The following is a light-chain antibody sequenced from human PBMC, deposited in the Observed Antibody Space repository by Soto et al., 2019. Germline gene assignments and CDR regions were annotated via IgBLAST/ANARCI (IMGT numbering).Light chain of an antibody. CDR2: GNT. V-gene: IGLV1-40*01. Sequence: QSVLTQPPSVSGAPGQRVTISCTGSSSNIGAGYDVHWYQQLPGRAPKLLIYGNTTRPSGVPDRFSGSKSGTSVSLAITGLQAEDEADYYCLSFDSSLSVVFGGGTKLTVL. CDR1: SSNIGAGYD. J-gene: IGLJ2*01. CDR3: LSFDSSLSVV.